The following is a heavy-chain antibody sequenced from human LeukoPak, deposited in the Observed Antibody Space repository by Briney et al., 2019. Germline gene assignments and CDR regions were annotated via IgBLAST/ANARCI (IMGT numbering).Heavy chain of an antibody. CDR1: GGSISSYY. CDR3: SSCIGAAVTGWFDP. Sequence: SGTLSLTCSVSGGSISSYYWSWIRQPPGKGLEWIGYIYYSGSTNYNPSLKSRVIISVDTSKNQFSLKLSSVTAADTAVYYCSSCIGAAVTGWFDPWGQGTLVTVSS. D-gene: IGHD6-13*01. CDR2: IYYSGST. V-gene: IGHV4-59*12. J-gene: IGHJ5*02.